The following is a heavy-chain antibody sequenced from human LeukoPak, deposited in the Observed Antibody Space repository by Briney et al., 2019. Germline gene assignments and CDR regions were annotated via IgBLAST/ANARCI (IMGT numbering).Heavy chain of an antibody. CDR1: GFTFSSYG. J-gene: IGHJ4*02. CDR3: ARDSSGYYSGTFDY. V-gene: IGHV3-33*01. D-gene: IGHD3-22*01. Sequence: PGGSLRLSCAASGFTFSSYGMHWVRQAPGKGLEWVAVIWYDGSNKYYADSVKGRFTISRDNSKNTLYLQMNSLRAEDTAVYYCARDSSGYYSGTFDYWGQGTLVTVSS. CDR2: IWYDGSNK.